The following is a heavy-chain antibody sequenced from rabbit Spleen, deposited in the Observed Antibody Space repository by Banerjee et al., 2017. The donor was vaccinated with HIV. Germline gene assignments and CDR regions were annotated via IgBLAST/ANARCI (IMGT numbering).Heavy chain of an antibody. CDR2: IDTNDGDT. J-gene: IGHJ6*01. D-gene: IGHD7-1*01. CDR3: AREGEGGDSSYGMDL. CDR1: GFSFSSNW. V-gene: IGHV1S45*01. Sequence: LEESGGGLVKPGGTLTLTCTVSGFSFSSNWICWVCQAPGKGLEWIACIDTNDGDTDYANWPKGRFTISKTSSTTVTLQLSSLTAADTATYFCAREGEGGDSSYGMDLWGPGTLVTVS.